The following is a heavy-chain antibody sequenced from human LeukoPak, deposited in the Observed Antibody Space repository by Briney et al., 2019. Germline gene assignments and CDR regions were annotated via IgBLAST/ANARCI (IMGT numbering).Heavy chain of an antibody. V-gene: IGHV4-4*02. J-gene: IGHJ5*02. CDR2: IYQSGST. CDR3: ARKGSSTWYTYWFDP. D-gene: IGHD6-13*01. CDR1: GDSISSSYW. Sequence: SGTLSLTCDVSGDSISSSYWWTWVRQPPGRGRGGFGEIYQSGSTNYDSSLKSRVTISLDKSKNQFSLKVSSLTAADTAVYYCARKGSSTWYTYWFDPWGQGTLVTVSS.